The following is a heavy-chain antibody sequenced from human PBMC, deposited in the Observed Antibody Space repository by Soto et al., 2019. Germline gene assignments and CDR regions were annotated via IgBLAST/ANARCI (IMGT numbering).Heavy chain of an antibody. J-gene: IGHJ4*02. D-gene: IGHD2-2*01. V-gene: IGHV5-51*01. CDR1: GFSFTSYW. CDR2: IYPGDSDT. CDR3: AKHEGYCSSTSCSNFDY. Sequence: PGESLKTSWKGFGFSFTSYWIAWVRQMPGKGLEWMGIIYPGDSDTSYSPSFQGQVTISADKSINTAYLQWSSLKASDTAMYYCAKHEGYCSSTSCSNFDYWGQGTLVTVSS.